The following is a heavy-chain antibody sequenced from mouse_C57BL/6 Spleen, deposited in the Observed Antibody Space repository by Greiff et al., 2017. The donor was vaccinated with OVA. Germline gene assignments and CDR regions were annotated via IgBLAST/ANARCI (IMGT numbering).Heavy chain of an antibody. CDR3: ARDTTVGGAY. Sequence: EVNVVESGGGLVKPGGSLKLSCAASGFTFSDYGMHWVRQAPEKGLEWVAYISSGSSTIYYADTVKGRFTISRDNAKNTLFLQMTSLRSEDTAMYYCARDTTVGGAYWGQGTLVTVSA. D-gene: IGHD1-1*01. V-gene: IGHV5-17*01. CDR2: ISSGSSTI. CDR1: GFTFSDYG. J-gene: IGHJ3*01.